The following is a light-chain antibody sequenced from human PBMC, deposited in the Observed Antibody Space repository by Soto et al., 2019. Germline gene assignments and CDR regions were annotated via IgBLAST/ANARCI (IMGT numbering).Light chain of an antibody. CDR1: QDIRND. V-gene: IGKV1-6*01. CDR2: AAS. CDR3: LQDYNYPLA. J-gene: IGKJ4*01. Sequence: ATQMTQSPPSLSASVGARITITCRASQDIRNDLAWYQQKPGEAPKLLMYAASRLQSGVPSRFSGSGSGTDFTLTISTLQPEDFATYYCLQDYNYPLAFGGGTKVEIK.